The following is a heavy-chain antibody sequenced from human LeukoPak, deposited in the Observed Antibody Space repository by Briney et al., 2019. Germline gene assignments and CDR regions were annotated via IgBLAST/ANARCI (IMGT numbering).Heavy chain of an antibody. CDR2: IYTSGST. V-gene: IGHV4-4*07. CDR3: AGGFLEWSYFGY. J-gene: IGHJ4*02. Sequence: ASETLSLTCTVSGGSISSYYWSWIRQPAGKGLEWIGRIYTSGSTNYNPSLKSRVTMSVDPPKNQFSLKLSSVTAADTAVYYCAGGFLEWSYFGYWGQGTLVTVSS. CDR1: GGSISSYY. D-gene: IGHD3-3*01.